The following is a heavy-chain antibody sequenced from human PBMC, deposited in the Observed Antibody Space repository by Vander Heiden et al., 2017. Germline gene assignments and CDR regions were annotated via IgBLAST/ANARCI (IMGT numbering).Heavy chain of an antibody. CDR3: ARDDFDYGDIDYYYYGMDV. CDR2: IIPIFGTA. D-gene: IGHD4-17*01. V-gene: IGHV1-69*01. Sequence: QVQLVQSGAEVKKPGSSVKVSCKASGGTFSSYAISWVRQAPGQGLEWMGGIIPIFGTANYAQKFQGRVTITADESTSTAYMELSSLRSEDTAVYYCARDDFDYGDIDYYYYGMDVWGQGTTVTVSS. J-gene: IGHJ6*02. CDR1: GGTFSSYA.